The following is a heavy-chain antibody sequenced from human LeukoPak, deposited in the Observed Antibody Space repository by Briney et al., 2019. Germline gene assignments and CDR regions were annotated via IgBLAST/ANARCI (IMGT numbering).Heavy chain of an antibody. CDR1: GGSFSGYY. Sequence: SETLSLTCAVYGGSFSGYYWSWIRQPPGKGLEWIGEINHSGSTNYNPSLKSRVTISVDTSKNQFSLKLSSVTAADTAVYYCARSGAFYFDVLWGQGTLVTVSS. CDR2: INHSGST. J-gene: IGHJ4*02. V-gene: IGHV4-34*01. D-gene: IGHD3-22*01. CDR3: ARSGAFYFDVL.